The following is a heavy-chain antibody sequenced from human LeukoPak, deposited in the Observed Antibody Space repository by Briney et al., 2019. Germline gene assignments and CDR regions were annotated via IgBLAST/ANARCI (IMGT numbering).Heavy chain of an antibody. V-gene: IGHV3-7*01. CDR1: GFTFSRDW. CDR2: TNEDGSGK. Sequence: EGSLRLSCAASGFTFSRDWMNWVRQAPGKGLEWVANTNEDGSGKYYVDSVKGRFTISRDNAKNSLFLQMNSLRVEDTAIYYCARGLEGAASHWGQGTLVTVSS. D-gene: IGHD2-15*01. J-gene: IGHJ4*02. CDR3: ARGLEGAASH.